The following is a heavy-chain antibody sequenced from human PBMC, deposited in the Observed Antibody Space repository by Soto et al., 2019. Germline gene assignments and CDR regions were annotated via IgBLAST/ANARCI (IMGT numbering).Heavy chain of an antibody. CDR2: ISRDGGTT. J-gene: IGHJ4*02. CDR1: GFSFSNHA. V-gene: IGHV3-64*02. Sequence: PGGSLRLSCAASGFSFSNHAMHWVRQPPGKGLEYVSSISRDGGTTQYADSVKARFTISRDNSKNTLYLQMDILRPEDMAVYYCARDSEVWFGELWHWGQGTLVTVSS. CDR3: ARDSEVWFGELWH. D-gene: IGHD3-10*01.